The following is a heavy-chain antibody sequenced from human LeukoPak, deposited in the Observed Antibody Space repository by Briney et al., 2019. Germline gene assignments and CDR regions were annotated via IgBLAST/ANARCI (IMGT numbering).Heavy chain of an antibody. Sequence: ASVKVSCKASGYTFTDYYMHWVRQAPGQGLEWTGWINPNSGGTNYAQKFQGRVTMTRDTSISTAYMELSRLRSDDTAVYYCAVTYHDSSGYYYVYYFDYWGQGTLVTVSS. V-gene: IGHV1-2*02. J-gene: IGHJ4*02. CDR1: GYTFTDYY. D-gene: IGHD3-22*01. CDR2: INPNSGGT. CDR3: AVTYHDSSGYYYVYYFDY.